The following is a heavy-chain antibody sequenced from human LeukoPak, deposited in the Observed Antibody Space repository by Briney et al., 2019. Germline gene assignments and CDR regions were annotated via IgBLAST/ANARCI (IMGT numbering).Heavy chain of an antibody. CDR2: IYYSGST. J-gene: IGHJ4*02. CDR3: ARAFSPYYFDY. Sequence: SETLSLTCTVSGGSISSYYWSWIRQPPGKGLEWIGYIYYSGSTNYNPSLKSRVTISVDTSKNQFSLKLSSVTAADTAVYYCARAFSPYYFDYWGQGTLVTVSS. CDR1: GGSISSYY. V-gene: IGHV4-59*12.